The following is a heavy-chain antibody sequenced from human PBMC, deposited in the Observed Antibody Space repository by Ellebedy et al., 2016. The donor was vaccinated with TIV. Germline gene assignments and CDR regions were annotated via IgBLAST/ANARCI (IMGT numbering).Heavy chain of an antibody. CDR2: IYYSGST. V-gene: IGHV4-59*01. Sequence: MPSETLSLTCTVSGGSINSYYWTWIRQSPGKGPEWIGNIYYSGSTNYNPSLKSRVTISIDTSRTHFSLKLNSLTAADTAVYFCARGDPIFDSWGQGTLVTVSS. CDR3: ARGDPIFDS. J-gene: IGHJ4*02. CDR1: GGSINSYY. D-gene: IGHD3-16*01.